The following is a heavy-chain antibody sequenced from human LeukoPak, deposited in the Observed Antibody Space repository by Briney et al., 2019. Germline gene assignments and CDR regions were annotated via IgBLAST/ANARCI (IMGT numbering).Heavy chain of an antibody. CDR2: IFHSGTT. D-gene: IGHD3-22*01. J-gene: IGHJ4*02. CDR1: GGSISSNNW. Sequence: SETLSLTCAVSGGSISSNNWWSWVRQPPGKGLEWIGEIFHSGTTNYNPSLESRVTISVDTSKNQFSLKLSSVTAADTAVYYCARDVYDSSGYRPDYWGQGTLVTVSS. CDR3: ARDVYDSSGYRPDY. V-gene: IGHV4-4*02.